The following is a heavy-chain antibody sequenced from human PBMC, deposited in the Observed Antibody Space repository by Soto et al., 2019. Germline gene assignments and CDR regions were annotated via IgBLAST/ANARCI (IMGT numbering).Heavy chain of an antibody. CDR3: AREVGAPSGWLDP. D-gene: IGHD1-26*01. J-gene: IGHJ5*02. CDR1: GFTFTNYA. CDR2: ISASGGLK. Sequence: EVQLSESGGDLRQPGGSLRLSCAASGFTFTNYAMTWVRQTPGKGLEWVSGISASGGLKYYADSVQGRFTVSRDNSKNILYLHMDNLRDEETALYYCAREVGAPSGWLDPWGQGTQVTVSS. V-gene: IGHV3-23*01.